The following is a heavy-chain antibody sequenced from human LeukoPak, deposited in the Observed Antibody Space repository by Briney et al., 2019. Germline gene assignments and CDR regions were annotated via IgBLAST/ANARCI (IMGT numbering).Heavy chain of an antibody. CDR2: ISANNANT. J-gene: IGHJ4*02. Sequence: GASVKVSCKASGYTFSSYGITWVRQAPGQGLEWMGWISANNANTNYAQKLQGRVTMTTDTSTSTAYMELRSLRSDDTAVYYCARDQAGYYDSSGYVDYWGQGTLVTVSS. CDR1: GYTFSSYG. D-gene: IGHD3-22*01. V-gene: IGHV1-18*01. CDR3: ARDQAGYYDSSGYVDY.